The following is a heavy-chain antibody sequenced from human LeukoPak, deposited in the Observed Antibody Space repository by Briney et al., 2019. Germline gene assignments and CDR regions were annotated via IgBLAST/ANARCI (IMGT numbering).Heavy chain of an antibody. V-gene: IGHV4-38-2*02. CDR2: IYHSGST. D-gene: IGHD3-10*01. Sequence: PSETLSLTCAVSGYSISSGYYWGWIRQPPGKGLEWIGSIYHSGSTYYNPSLKSRVTISVDTSKNQFSLKLSSVTAADTAVYYCAREYGSGNMDVWGKGTTVTVSS. CDR3: AREYGSGNMDV. CDR1: GYSISSGYY. J-gene: IGHJ6*03.